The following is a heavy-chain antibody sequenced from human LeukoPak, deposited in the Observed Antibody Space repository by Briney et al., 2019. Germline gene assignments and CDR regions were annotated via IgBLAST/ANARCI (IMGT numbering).Heavy chain of an antibody. CDR1: GFTFSSYW. D-gene: IGHD6-19*01. V-gene: IGHV3-7*01. Sequence: GGSLRLYCAASGFTFSSYWMSWVRQAPGKGLEWVANIKQDGSEKYYVDSVKGRFTISRDNAKNSLYLQMNSLRAEDTAVYYCARDPRASSGWYDYWGQGTLVTVSS. CDR3: ARDPRASSGWYDY. CDR2: IKQDGSEK. J-gene: IGHJ4*02.